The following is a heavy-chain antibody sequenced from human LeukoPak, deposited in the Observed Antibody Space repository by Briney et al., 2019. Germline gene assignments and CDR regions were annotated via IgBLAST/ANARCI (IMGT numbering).Heavy chain of an antibody. J-gene: IGHJ6*03. CDR2: IIPIFGTA. D-gene: IGHD2-2*01. CDR3: ARHGARVVPAAMAFPMEGVDGYYYYYMDV. V-gene: IGHV1-69*05. CDR1: GGTFSSYA. Sequence: SVKVSCKASGGTFSSYAISWVRQAPGQGLEWMGGIIPIFGTANYAQKFQGRVTITTDESTSTAYMELSSLRSEDTAVYYCARHGARVVPAAMAFPMEGVDGYYYYYMDVWGKGTTVTVSS.